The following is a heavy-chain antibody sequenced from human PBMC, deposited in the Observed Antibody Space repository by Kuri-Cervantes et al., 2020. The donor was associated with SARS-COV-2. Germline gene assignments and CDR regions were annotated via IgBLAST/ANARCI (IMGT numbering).Heavy chain of an antibody. Sequence: SGPTLAKPTPTLTPSVTFSGFSLSTNGMRVSWLRQPPGKALEWLAHIDWDDDKFYSTSLRPRLTISKDTSKNLVVLKVTSMDPVDTATYFCARSVPRYDFWSGEFDYWGQGRLVTVSS. D-gene: IGHD3-3*01. V-gene: IGHV2-70D*14. CDR3: ARSVPRYDFWSGEFDY. J-gene: IGHJ4*02. CDR1: GFSLSTNGMR. CDR2: IDWDDDK.